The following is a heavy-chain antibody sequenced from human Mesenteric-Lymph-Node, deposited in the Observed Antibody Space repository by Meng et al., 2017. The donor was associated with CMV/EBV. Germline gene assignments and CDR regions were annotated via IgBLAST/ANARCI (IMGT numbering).Heavy chain of an antibody. Sequence: ASVKVSCKASGYTFTSYDINWVRQATGQGLEWMGWMNPNSGNTGCAQKFQGRVTMTRNTSRSTAYMDLSSLRSEDTAVYYCARESYCGADCYWGYYYGMGVWGQGTTVTVSS. CDR2: MNPNSGNT. CDR1: GYTFTSYD. CDR3: ARESYCGADCYWGYYYGMGV. D-gene: IGHD2-21*01. J-gene: IGHJ6*02. V-gene: IGHV1-8*01.